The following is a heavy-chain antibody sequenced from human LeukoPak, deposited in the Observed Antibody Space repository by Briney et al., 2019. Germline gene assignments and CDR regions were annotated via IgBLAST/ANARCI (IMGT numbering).Heavy chain of an antibody. CDR3: ARLEEVVPAARGGRPGYFDY. CDR1: GYTFTGYY. J-gene: IGHJ4*02. Sequence: GSSVKVSCKASGYTFTGYYMHWVRQAPGQGREWMGWINPNSGGTNYAQKFQGRVTMTRDTSISTAYMELSRLRSDDTAVYYCARLEEVVPAARGGRPGYFDYWGQGTLVTVSS. CDR2: INPNSGGT. D-gene: IGHD2-2*01. V-gene: IGHV1-2*02.